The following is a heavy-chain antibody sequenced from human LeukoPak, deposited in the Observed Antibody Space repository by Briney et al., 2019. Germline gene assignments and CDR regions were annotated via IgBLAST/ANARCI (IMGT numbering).Heavy chain of an antibody. CDR3: ATDRGWRTSGYYLYYFVS. D-gene: IGHD3-3*01. Sequence: QTGGSLRLSCAASGFTFSSSAMSWVRQVPGKGLEWVASIKHDGSEEYYVDSVRGRFTISRDNTKSSLYLQMSSLRAEDTAVYYCATDRGWRTSGYYLYYFVSWGQGTLVTVSS. V-gene: IGHV3-7*01. J-gene: IGHJ4*02. CDR2: IKHDGSEE. CDR1: GFTFSSSA.